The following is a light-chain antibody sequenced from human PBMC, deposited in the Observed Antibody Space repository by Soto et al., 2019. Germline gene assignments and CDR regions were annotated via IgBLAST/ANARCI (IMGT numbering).Light chain of an antibody. CDR1: QIVTSS. CDR2: DTF. V-gene: IGKV3-15*01. CDR3: QQYNDHYS. Sequence: EIVLTQSPATLSLSPGTGATLSCRASQIVTSSLAWYQQRPGQAPRLLIYDTFTRATGIPDRFSGSGSGTEFTLTISSLQSEDFAVYYCQQYNDHYSFGQGTKL. J-gene: IGKJ2*03.